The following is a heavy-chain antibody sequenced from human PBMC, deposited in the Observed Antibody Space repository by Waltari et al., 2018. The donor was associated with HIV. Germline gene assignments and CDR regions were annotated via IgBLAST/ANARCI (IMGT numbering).Heavy chain of an antibody. CDR1: GGSISSGSYY. CDR2: IYTSGST. J-gene: IGHJ4*02. CDR3: ARGGGYYDSSGYYYDYYFDY. V-gene: IGHV4-61*02. D-gene: IGHD3-22*01. Sequence: QVQLQESGPGLVKPSQTLSLTCTVSGGSISSGSYYWSWIRQPAGKGLEWIGRIYTSGSTNYNPSLKSRVTISVDTSKNQFSLKLSSVTAADTAVYYCARGGGYYDSSGYYYDYYFDYWGQGTLVTVSS.